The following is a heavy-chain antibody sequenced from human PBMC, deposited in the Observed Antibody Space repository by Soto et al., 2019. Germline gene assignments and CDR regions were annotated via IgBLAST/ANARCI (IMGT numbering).Heavy chain of an antibody. CDR3: VGGAHADY. D-gene: IGHD2-2*01. J-gene: IGHJ4*02. CDR1: EFTLRDYW. V-gene: IGHV3-7*03. CDR2: INHDGIEK. Sequence: EVQLVESGGGLVQPGGSLRLSCAASEFTLRDYWMTWVRQAPGRGLEWVANINHDGIEKYHADFVEGRFTLSRDKARNSMYLQLSNLRADDTAIYYCVGGAHADYWGRGTLVTVSS.